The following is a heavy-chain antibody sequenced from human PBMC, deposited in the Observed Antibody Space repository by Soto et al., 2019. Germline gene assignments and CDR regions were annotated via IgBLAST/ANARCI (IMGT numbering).Heavy chain of an antibody. CDR3: ARSRVAGTRSFDP. CDR2: IYYSGST. J-gene: IGHJ5*02. D-gene: IGHD6-19*01. CDR1: GGSISSGGYY. V-gene: IGHV4-31*03. Sequence: QVQLQESGPGLVKPSQTLSLTCTVSGGSISSGGYYWSWIRQHPGKGLEWIGYIYYSGSTYYNPSLHPRVTISVHPSNHQFSLKLSSVTAADTAVYYCARSRVAGTRSFDPWGQGTLVTVSS.